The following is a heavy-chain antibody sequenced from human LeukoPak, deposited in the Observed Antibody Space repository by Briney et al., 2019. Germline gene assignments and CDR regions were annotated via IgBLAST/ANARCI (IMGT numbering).Heavy chain of an antibody. CDR3: ARRTRDAFDI. V-gene: IGHV4-59*08. CDR2: VFHSGST. CDR1: GASISSFY. J-gene: IGHJ3*02. Sequence: SETLSLTCTVSGASISSFYWSWIRQSPGKGLEWIGAVFHSGSTTYSPSLKSRVTISVDTSKNQFSLKLSSVTAADTAVYYCARRTRDAFDIWGQGTMVTVSS.